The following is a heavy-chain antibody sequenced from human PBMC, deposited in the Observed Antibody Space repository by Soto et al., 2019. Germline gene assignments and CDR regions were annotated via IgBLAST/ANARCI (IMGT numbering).Heavy chain of an antibody. V-gene: IGHV1-2*04. J-gene: IGHJ6*02. D-gene: IGHD2-8*01. CDR3: ARGHSTDCSNGVCSFFYNHEMDV. CDR1: GDSFTDYH. CDR2: INPKSGGT. Sequence: AAVKVSCKASGDSFTDYHIHWVRQAPGQGLEWLGRINPKSGGTSTAQKFQGWVTMTRDRSISTVYMELTRLRSDDTAVYFCARGHSTDCSNGVCSFFYNHEMDVWGQGTTVTVS.